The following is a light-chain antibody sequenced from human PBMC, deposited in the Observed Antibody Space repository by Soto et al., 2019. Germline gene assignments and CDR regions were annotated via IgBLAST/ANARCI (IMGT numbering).Light chain of an antibody. CDR1: SSDVGSYNY. V-gene: IGLV2-14*01. Sequence: QSVLTQPTSVSGSPVQSITIACTGTSSDVGSYNYVSWYQQHPGKSPKLMIYEVTNRPSGVSNRFSGSKSGNTASLTISGLQTEDEAHYYCSSYTTNTTLVFGGGTKVTVL. CDR2: EVT. CDR3: SSYTTNTTLV. J-gene: IGLJ2*01.